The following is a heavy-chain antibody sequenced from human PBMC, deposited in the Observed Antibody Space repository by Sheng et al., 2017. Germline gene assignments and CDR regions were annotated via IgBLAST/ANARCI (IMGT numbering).Heavy chain of an antibody. CDR2: IWYDGSNK. D-gene: IGHD3-16*01. CDR1: GFTFSSYG. V-gene: IGHV3-33*01. Sequence: QVQLVESGGGVVQPGRSLRLSCAASGFTFSSYGMHWVRQAPGKGLEWVAVIWYDGSNKYYADSVKGRFTISRDNSKNTLYLQMNSLRAGDTAVYYCARSLQNYVWGSYPITRYYGMDVWGQGTTVTVSS. J-gene: IGHJ6*02. CDR3: ARSLQNYVWGSYPITRYYGMDV.